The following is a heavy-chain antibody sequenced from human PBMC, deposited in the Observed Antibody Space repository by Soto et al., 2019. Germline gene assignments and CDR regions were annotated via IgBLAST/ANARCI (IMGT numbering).Heavy chain of an antibody. V-gene: IGHV3-23*01. CDR2: ISGSGGST. CDR1: GFTFSSYA. Sequence: GGSLRLSCAASGFTFSSYAMSWVRQAPGKGLEWVSAISGSGGSTYYADSVKGRFTISRDNSKNTLYLQMNSLRAEDTAVYYCAKKPARRFDRKVVVAATFLSYWGQGTLVTVSS. D-gene: IGHD2-15*01. CDR3: AKKPARRFDRKVVVAATFLSY. J-gene: IGHJ4*02.